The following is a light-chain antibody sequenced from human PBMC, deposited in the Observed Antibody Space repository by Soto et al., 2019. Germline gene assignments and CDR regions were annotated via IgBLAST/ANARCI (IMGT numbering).Light chain of an antibody. J-gene: IGKJ2*01. CDR2: IAS. CDR3: QQYGSSPYT. Sequence: EVVLTQSPGTLFLSPGERATLSCRASQSVSRSYLAWYQQKPGQAPRLLIYIASSRATGIPDRFSGSGSGTDFTLTISRLEPEDFAMYYCQQYGSSPYTFGQGTKLEIK. V-gene: IGKV3-20*01. CDR1: QSVSRSY.